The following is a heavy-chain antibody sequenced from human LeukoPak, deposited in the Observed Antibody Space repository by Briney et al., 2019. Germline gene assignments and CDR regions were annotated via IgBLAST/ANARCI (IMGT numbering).Heavy chain of an antibody. Sequence: GGSLRLSCAASGFTFSSYGMHWVRQAPGKGLEWVAVISYDGSNKYYADSVKGRFTISRDNSKNTLYLQMNSLRAEDTAVNYCAKDASRYGDGPGYWGQGTLVTVSS. D-gene: IGHD4-17*01. CDR2: ISYDGSNK. V-gene: IGHV3-30*18. CDR3: AKDASRYGDGPGY. J-gene: IGHJ4*02. CDR1: GFTFSSYG.